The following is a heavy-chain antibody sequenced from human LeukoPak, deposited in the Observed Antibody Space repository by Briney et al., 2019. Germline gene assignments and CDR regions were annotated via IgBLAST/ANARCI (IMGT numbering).Heavy chain of an antibody. V-gene: IGHV1-69*13. D-gene: IGHD2-15*01. J-gene: IGHJ2*01. CDR3: ARSIGIVVVVAATHDWYFDL. Sequence: SVKVSCKASGGTFSSYAISWVRQAPGQGLEWMGGIIPIFGTANYAQKFQGRVTITADESTSTAYMELSSLRSEDTAVYYCARSIGIVVVVAATHDWYFDLWGRGTLVTVSS. CDR2: IIPIFGTA. CDR1: GGTFSSYA.